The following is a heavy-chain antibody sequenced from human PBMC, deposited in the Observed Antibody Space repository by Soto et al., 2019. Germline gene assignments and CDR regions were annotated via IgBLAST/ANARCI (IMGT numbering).Heavy chain of an antibody. J-gene: IGHJ3*02. Sequence: GGSLRLSCAASGFTFSSYAMSWVRQAPGKGLEWVSAISGSGGSPYYADSVKGRFTISRDNSKNTLYLQMNSLRAEDTAVYYCAKSGNIVGANDAFDIWGQGTMVTVSS. CDR1: GFTFSSYA. CDR2: ISGSGGSP. D-gene: IGHD1-26*01. V-gene: IGHV3-23*01. CDR3: AKSGNIVGANDAFDI.